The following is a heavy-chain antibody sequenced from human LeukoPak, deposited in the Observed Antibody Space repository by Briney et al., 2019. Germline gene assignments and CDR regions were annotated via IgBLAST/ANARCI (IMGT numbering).Heavy chain of an antibody. V-gene: IGHV3-66*01. J-gene: IGHJ3*02. CDR2: IYSGGTT. Sequence: GGSLRLSCVASRFTVSSNYMSWVRQAPGKGLEWVSVIYSGGTTDYKDSVKDRFIISRDNSKNTLYLQMNSLRAEDTAVYYCAKEMATMNAFDIWGQGTMVTVSS. D-gene: IGHD5-24*01. CDR3: AKEMATMNAFDI. CDR1: RFTVSSNY.